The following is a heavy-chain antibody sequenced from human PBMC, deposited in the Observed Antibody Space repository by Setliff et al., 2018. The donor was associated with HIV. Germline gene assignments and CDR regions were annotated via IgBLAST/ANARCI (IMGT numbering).Heavy chain of an antibody. CDR2: IYQSGSI. J-gene: IGHJ5*02. CDR1: GYSINSGFS. CDR3: ARPRRVRSRAWYWFDI. Sequence: LSLTCAASGYSINSGFSRAWIRQPPGQGPQWIGSIYQSGSIYYNPSLQSRVTLSVDSSKNQFSLNLFSVTAADTAVYYCARPRRVRSRAWYWFDIWGQGTLVTVSS. D-gene: IGHD6-19*01. V-gene: IGHV4-38-2*01.